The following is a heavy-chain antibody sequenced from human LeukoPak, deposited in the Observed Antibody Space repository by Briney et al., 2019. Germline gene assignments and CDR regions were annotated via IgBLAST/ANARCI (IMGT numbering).Heavy chain of an antibody. V-gene: IGHV4-59*02. CDR2: IYNIGGT. D-gene: IGHD6-19*01. CDR1: GGSVSRDY. CDR3: AREAVDGTLDY. Sequence: PSETLSLTCSVSGGSVSRDYWSWIRQPPGKRLEWLVYIYNIGGTTYNPSPKSRISISVDTSKNQFSLMLTSVTAADTAVYYCAREAVDGTLDYWGQGALVTVSS. J-gene: IGHJ4*02.